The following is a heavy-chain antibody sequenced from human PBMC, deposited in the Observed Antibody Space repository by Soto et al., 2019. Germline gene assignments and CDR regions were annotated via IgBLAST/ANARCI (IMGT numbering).Heavy chain of an antibody. CDR2: AKSENNGGAV. CDR1: GFTFTRAW. V-gene: IGHV3-15*07. D-gene: IGHD3-16*01. Sequence: EVQLVESGGDLVQPGGSLGLSCAASGFTFTRAWLNWVRQAPGKGLEWVGRAKSENNGGAVDYAAPVKGRFTISRDASQNAVDLLMNSLRADDTAVYYCAADLPDWGAYAFDYWGHGTQVTVSS. J-gene: IGHJ4*01. CDR3: AADLPDWGAYAFDY.